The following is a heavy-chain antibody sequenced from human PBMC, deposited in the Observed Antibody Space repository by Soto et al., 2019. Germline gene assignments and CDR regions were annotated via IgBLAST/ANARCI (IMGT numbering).Heavy chain of an antibody. J-gene: IGHJ6*04. CDR2: INDKGIVT. CDR1: GFTFRSYA. V-gene: IGHV3-23*01. D-gene: IGHD3-3*01. Sequence: EVQLLESGGDLVQPGGSLRISCAASGFTFRSYAMSWVRQAPGKGLAWVSTINDKGIVTYYADSVKGRFTIARDNSKNALYLQMDSLRAEDTAVYYCARGDSDYDFCLGVWGKGTTVADSA. CDR3: ARGDSDYDFCLGV.